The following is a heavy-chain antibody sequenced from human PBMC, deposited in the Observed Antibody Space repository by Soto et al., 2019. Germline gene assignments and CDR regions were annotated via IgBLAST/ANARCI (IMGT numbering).Heavy chain of an antibody. CDR1: GFTVSSNY. D-gene: IGHD3-3*01. CDR2: IYSGGST. CDR3: ARDFWSGYYSWGFMDV. Sequence: SGGSLRLSCAASGFTVSSNYMSWVRQAPGKGLEWVSVIYSGGSTYYADSVKGRFTISRDNSKNTLYLQMNSLRAEDTAVYYCARDFWSGYYSWGFMDVWGKGTTVPVSS. V-gene: IGHV3-66*01. J-gene: IGHJ6*03.